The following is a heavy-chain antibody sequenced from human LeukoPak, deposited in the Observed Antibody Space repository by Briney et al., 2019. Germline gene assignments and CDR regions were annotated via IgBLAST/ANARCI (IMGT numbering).Heavy chain of an antibody. Sequence: GASVKVSCKASGYTFTSYDINWVRQATGQGLEWMGWMNPNSGNTGYAQKFQGRVTMTRNTSISTAYMELSSLRSEDTAVYYCARRGDYIWGSYRRWAFDIWGQGTMVTVSS. V-gene: IGHV1-8*01. D-gene: IGHD3-16*02. CDR1: GYTFTSYD. CDR3: ARRGDYIWGSYRRWAFDI. CDR2: MNPNSGNT. J-gene: IGHJ3*02.